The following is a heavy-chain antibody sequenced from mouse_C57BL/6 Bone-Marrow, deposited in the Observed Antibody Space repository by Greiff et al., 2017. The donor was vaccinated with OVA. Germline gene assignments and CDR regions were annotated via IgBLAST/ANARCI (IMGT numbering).Heavy chain of an antibody. J-gene: IGHJ1*03. CDR1: GYSFTGYY. CDR3: ARRRGDYYGSSYWYFDV. Sequence: VQLQQSGPELVKPGASVKISCKASGYSFTGYYMNWVKQSPEKSLEWIGEINPSTGGTTYNQKFKAKATLTVDKSSSTAYMQLKSLTSEDSAVYYCARRRGDYYGSSYWYFDVWGTGTTVTVSS. D-gene: IGHD1-1*01. V-gene: IGHV1-42*01. CDR2: INPSTGGT.